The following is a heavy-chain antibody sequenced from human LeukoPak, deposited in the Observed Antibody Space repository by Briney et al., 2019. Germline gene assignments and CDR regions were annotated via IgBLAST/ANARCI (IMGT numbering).Heavy chain of an antibody. J-gene: IGHJ4*02. Sequence: PSETLSLTCTVSGGSISSYYWSWIRQPPGKGLEWIGYIYYSGSTNYNPSLKSRVTISVDTSKNQFSLKLSSVTAADTAVYYCARHSRDYGSGSYFNFDYWGQGTLVTVSS. CDR3: ARHSRDYGSGSYFNFDY. V-gene: IGHV4-59*08. CDR2: IYYSGST. CDR1: GGSISSYY. D-gene: IGHD3-10*01.